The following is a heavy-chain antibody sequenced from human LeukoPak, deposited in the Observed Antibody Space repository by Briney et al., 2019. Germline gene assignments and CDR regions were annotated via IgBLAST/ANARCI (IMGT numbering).Heavy chain of an antibody. Sequence: PGGSLRLSCAASGFTFSSYAMSWVRQAPGKGLEWVSAISGSGGSTYYADSVKGRFTLSRDNSKNTLYLQMNSLRAEDTAVYYCAKGGFAEYYFDYWGQGTLVTVSS. V-gene: IGHV3-23*01. CDR3: AKGGFAEYYFDY. D-gene: IGHD3-10*01. CDR1: GFTFSSYA. J-gene: IGHJ4*02. CDR2: ISGSGGST.